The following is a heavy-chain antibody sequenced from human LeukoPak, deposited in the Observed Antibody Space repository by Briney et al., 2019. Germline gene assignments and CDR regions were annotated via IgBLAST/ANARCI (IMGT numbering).Heavy chain of an antibody. J-gene: IGHJ6*02. D-gene: IGHD3-10*01. V-gene: IGHV1-2*02. CDR3: ARDGGSVGGSDGMDV. CDR1: GYTFTGYY. CDR2: INPNSGGP. Sequence: ASVKVSCKASGYTFTGYYMHWVRQAPGQGLEWMGWINPNSGGPNYAQKFQGRVIMTRDTSISPAYMELSRLRSDDTAVYYCARDGGSVGGSDGMDVWGQGNTVTVSS.